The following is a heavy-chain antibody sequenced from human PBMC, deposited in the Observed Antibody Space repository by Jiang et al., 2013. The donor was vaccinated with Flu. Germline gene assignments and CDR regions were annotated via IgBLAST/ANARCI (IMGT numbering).Heavy chain of an antibody. D-gene: IGHD6-6*01. Sequence: PGLVKPSGTLSLTCAVSGGSISSSNWWSWVRQPPGKGLEWIGEIYHSGSTNYNPSLKSRVTISVDKSKNQFSLKLSSVTAADTAVYYCARDRDSSSSYYYGMDVWGKGTTVTVSS. CDR2: IYHSGST. J-gene: IGHJ6*04. V-gene: IGHV4-4*02. CDR3: ARDRDSSSSYYYGMDV. CDR1: GGSISSSNW.